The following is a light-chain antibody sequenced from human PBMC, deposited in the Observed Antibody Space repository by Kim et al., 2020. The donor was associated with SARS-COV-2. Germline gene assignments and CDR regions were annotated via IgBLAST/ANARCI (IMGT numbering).Light chain of an antibody. V-gene: IGLV2-11*01. CDR1: SGDVGGYNY. Sequence: PGQSVPISCTGTSGDVGGYNYVSWYQQHPGKAPKLMIYDVSKRPSGVPDRFSGSKSGNTASLTISGLQAEDEADYYCCSYAGSYVVFGGGTQLTVL. CDR3: CSYAGSYVV. CDR2: DVS. J-gene: IGLJ2*01.